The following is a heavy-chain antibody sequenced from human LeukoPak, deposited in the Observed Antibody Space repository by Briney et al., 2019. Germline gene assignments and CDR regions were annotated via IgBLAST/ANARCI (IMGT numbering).Heavy chain of an antibody. CDR2: TIPIFGTA. D-gene: IGHD2-2*01. Sequence: ASVKVSCKASGGTFSSYAISWVRQAPGQGLEWMGRTIPIFGTANYAQKFQGRVTITTDESTSTAYMELSSLRSEDTAVYYCVRGPQGVVPAAMRYYYYMDVWGKGTTVTVSS. CDR1: GGTFSSYA. J-gene: IGHJ6*03. CDR3: VRGPQGVVPAAMRYYYYMDV. V-gene: IGHV1-69*05.